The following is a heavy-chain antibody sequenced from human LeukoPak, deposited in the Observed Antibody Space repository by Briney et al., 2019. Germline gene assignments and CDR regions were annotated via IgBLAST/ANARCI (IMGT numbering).Heavy chain of an antibody. CDR1: GFTFSNYA. CDR3: ARGRGVIDY. Sequence: PGGSLRLSCADSGFTFSNYAMSWVRQAPGKGLEWVSGISGAGDYTYYIDSVKGRFTVSRDNSNNTLYLQMKSLRAEDTAVYYCARGRGVIDYWGQGTLVTVSS. CDR2: ISGAGDYT. D-gene: IGHD3-10*01. V-gene: IGHV3-23*01. J-gene: IGHJ4*02.